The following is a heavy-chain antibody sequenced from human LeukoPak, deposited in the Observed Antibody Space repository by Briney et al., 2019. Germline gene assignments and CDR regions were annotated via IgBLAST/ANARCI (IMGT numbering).Heavy chain of an antibody. D-gene: IGHD1-26*01. J-gene: IGHJ3*02. CDR2: IYSGGST. CDR3: ARGGSYLSAFDI. V-gene: IGHV3-53*01. Sequence: GGSLRLSCAASGYTVSSNYMSWVRQAPGKGLEWVSIIYSGGSTFYADSVKGRFTISRDNSKNTLYLQMNSLRAEDTAVYYCARGGSYLSAFDIWGQGTMVTVSS. CDR1: GYTVSSNY.